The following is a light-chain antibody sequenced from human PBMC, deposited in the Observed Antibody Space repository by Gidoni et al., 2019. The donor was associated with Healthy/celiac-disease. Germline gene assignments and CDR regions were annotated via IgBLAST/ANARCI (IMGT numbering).Light chain of an antibody. CDR2: AAS. CDR1: QSISSY. J-gene: IGKJ1*01. Sequence: DIPMTQSPPSLSASVGDRVTITCRASQSISSYLNCYQQKPGEAPKLLIYAASSLQSVVPSKLLGSRSCAAFTLPIISLLPADFSTYYCRQSYSTRTWTFGQGTKVEIK. CDR3: RQSYSTRTWT. V-gene: IGKV1-39*01.